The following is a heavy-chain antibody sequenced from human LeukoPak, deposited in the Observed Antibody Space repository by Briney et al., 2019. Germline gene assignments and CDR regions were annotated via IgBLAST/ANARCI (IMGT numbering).Heavy chain of an antibody. CDR2: INGDGSTT. CDR1: GFAFNKYW. J-gene: IGHJ4*02. D-gene: IGHD3-22*01. CDR3: ATGNYYDSRGYYTFGH. Sequence: GGSLRLSCAASGFAFNKYWMHWVRQTPGKGLVRVSRINGDGSTTSYADSVKGGFTISRDNAKNTLYLQISSLRAEDTAVYYCATGNYYDSRGYYTFGHWGQGTLVTVSS. V-gene: IGHV3-74*01.